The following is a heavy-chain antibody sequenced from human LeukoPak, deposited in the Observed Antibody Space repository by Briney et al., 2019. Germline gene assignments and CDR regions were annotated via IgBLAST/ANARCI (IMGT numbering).Heavy chain of an antibody. CDR2: MNPNSGNT. D-gene: IGHD5-18*01. J-gene: IGHJ4*02. Sequence: ASVKVSCKASGYTFTSYDINWVRQATGQGLEWMGWMNPNSGNTGYAQKFQGRVTMTRNTSISTAYMELSSLRSEDTAVYYCARSRGYSYGSDFDYWGQGTLVTVSS. V-gene: IGHV1-8*01. CDR1: GYTFTSYD. CDR3: ARSRGYSYGSDFDY.